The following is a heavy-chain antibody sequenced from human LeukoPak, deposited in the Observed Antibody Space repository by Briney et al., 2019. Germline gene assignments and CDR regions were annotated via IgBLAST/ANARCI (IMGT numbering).Heavy chain of an antibody. J-gene: IGHJ4*02. D-gene: IGHD3-10*01. CDR3: ARKGGLGTYGIFDY. V-gene: IGHV1-69*02. Sequence: SVKVSCKASGGTSSSHTICWVRQAPGQALEWMGRNIPILGEPDYVQKFKGRVTITADMSTSTAYMELSSLRSEDTDVYYCARKGGLGTYGIFDYWGQGTLVTVSS. CDR1: GGTSSSHT. CDR2: NIPILGEP.